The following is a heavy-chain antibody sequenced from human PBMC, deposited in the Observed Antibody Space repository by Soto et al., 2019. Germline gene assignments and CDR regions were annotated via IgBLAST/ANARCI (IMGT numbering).Heavy chain of an antibody. D-gene: IGHD6-19*01. Sequence: GESLKISCKGSGYSFTSYWIGWVRQMPGKGLEWMGIIYPGDSDTRYSPSFQGQVTISADKSISTAYLQWSSLKASDTAMYYCARLSSPKVAGPLWLLADFFDYWGQGTLVTVSS. J-gene: IGHJ4*02. V-gene: IGHV5-51*01. CDR3: ARLSSPKVAGPLWLLADFFDY. CDR1: GYSFTSYW. CDR2: IYPGDSDT.